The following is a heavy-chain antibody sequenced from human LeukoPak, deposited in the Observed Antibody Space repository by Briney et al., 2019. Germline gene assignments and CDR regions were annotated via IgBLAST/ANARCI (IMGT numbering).Heavy chain of an antibody. CDR3: AKDLVVGATNYYFDY. Sequence: GGSLRLSCAASGFTFSSYGMHWVRQAPGKGLEWVAFIRYDGSNKYYADSVKGRFTISRDNSKNTLYLQMNSLRAEDTAVYYCAKDLVVGATNYYFDYWGQGTLVTVSS. V-gene: IGHV3-30*02. D-gene: IGHD1-26*01. CDR2: IRYDGSNK. J-gene: IGHJ4*02. CDR1: GFTFSSYG.